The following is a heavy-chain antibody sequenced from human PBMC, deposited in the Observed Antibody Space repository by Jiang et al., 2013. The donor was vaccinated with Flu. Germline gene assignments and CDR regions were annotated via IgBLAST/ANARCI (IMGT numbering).Heavy chain of an antibody. Sequence: GGLVKPGGSLRLSCAASGFTFSNAWMSWVRQAPGRGLEWVGHIKNKAHGGTTDYATPVKGRFTISRDDSKDTLYLQMNSLKTEDTAVYYCAISTWIQIRSTEYFQHWGQGTLVTVSS. CDR3: AISTWIQIRSTEYFQH. J-gene: IGHJ1*01. CDR1: GFTFSNAW. D-gene: IGHD5-18*01. V-gene: IGHV3-15*01. CDR2: IKNKAHGGTT.